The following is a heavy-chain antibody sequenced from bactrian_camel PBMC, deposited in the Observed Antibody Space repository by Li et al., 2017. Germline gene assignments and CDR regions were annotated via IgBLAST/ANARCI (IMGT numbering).Heavy chain of an antibody. CDR2: ILSDGSNT. CDR1: GFTFSAYA. D-gene: IGHD1*01. V-gene: IGHV3S7*01. Sequence: HVQLVESGGGSVQAGGSLRLSCAASGFTFSAYAMSWVRQVPGKGLEWVSGILSDGSNTYYTDSVKGRFTISRDNAKNTVYLQMNNVQSEDTALYYCAKGLYSTDDALGHTVRGQGTQVTVS. J-gene: IGHJ4*01.